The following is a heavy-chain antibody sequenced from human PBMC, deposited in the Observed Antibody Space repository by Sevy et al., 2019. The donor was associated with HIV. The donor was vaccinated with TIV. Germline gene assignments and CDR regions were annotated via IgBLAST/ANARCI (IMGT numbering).Heavy chain of an antibody. V-gene: IGHV4-39*02. D-gene: IGHD3-22*01. CDR2: VYYSGET. CDR3: VREGITMIIAGFFDY. Sequence: SETLSLTCAVSGGSISTSNSYWGWIRQTPGKGLEWIGNVYYSGETYYNPSLKRRVSLFVDTSTNQFSLKLSSVTAADTAVYYCVREGITMIIAGFFDYWGQGTQVTVSS. J-gene: IGHJ4*02. CDR1: GGSISTSNSY.